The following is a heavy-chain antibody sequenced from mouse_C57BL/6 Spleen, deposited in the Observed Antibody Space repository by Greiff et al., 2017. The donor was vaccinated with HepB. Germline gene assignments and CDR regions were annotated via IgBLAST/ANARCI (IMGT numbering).Heavy chain of an antibody. Sequence: EVKVEESGGGLVKPGGSLKLSCAASGFTFSSYTMSWVRQTPEKRLEWVATISGGGGNTYYPDSVKGRFTISRDNAKNTLYLQMSSLGSEDTALYYCARPPIDYGSSRYWYFDVWGTGTTVTVSS. J-gene: IGHJ1*03. CDR1: GFTFSSYT. V-gene: IGHV5-9*01. D-gene: IGHD1-1*01. CDR2: ISGGGGNT. CDR3: ARPPIDYGSSRYWYFDV.